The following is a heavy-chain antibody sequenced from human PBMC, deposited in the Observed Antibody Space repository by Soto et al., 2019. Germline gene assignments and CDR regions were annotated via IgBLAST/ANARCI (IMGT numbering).Heavy chain of an antibody. V-gene: IGHV1-18*01. CDR3: ARAPRFLEWLNPNYYGMDG. CDR1: GYTFITYG. D-gene: IGHD3-3*01. Sequence: QVQLVQSGTEVKKPGASVKVSCKASGYTFITYGISWMRQAPGQGLEWMGWISAYNGNTNYAQKFQGRVTMTTDTSTSRGYMELRSLASDDTAMYYCARAPRFLEWLNPNYYGMDGWCQGTTVTVSS. CDR2: ISAYNGNT. J-gene: IGHJ6*02.